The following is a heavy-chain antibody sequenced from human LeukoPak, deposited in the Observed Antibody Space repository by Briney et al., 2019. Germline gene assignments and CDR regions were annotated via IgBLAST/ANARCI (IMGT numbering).Heavy chain of an antibody. CDR1: GFTFSSYG. V-gene: IGHV3-33*01. CDR3: ARGDVVVPADY. D-gene: IGHD2-2*01. J-gene: IGHJ4*02. CDR2: IWYDGSNK. Sequence: PGGSLRLSCAASGFTFSSYGMHWVRQAPGKGLEWVAVIWYDGSNKYYADSVKGRFTISRDNSKNTLYLQMNSLRAEDTAVYYCARGDVVVPADYWGQGTLVTVSS.